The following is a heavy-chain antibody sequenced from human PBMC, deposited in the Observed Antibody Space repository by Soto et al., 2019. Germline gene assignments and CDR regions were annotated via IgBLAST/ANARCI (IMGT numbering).Heavy chain of an antibody. V-gene: IGHV3-23*01. D-gene: IGHD1-26*01. CDR1: GFPFTTSA. Sequence: EVRLLESGGGLVQPGGSLRLSCAASGFPFTTSAMNWVRQAPGKGPEWLSLISAGGDLAYYAESVKGRFTSSRDNSKNTLYLQMTFLRVEDTAVYYCAKYSGDFPVYNGLNVWGQGITVTVSS. J-gene: IGHJ6*02. CDR2: ISAGGDLA. CDR3: AKYSGDFPVYNGLNV.